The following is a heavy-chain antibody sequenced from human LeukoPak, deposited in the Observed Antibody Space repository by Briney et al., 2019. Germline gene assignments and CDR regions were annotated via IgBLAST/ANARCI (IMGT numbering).Heavy chain of an antibody. CDR1: GYTFTGYY. CDR3: SRGRPTDGSGSSLCDC. J-gene: IGHJ4*02. D-gene: IGHD3-10*01. V-gene: IGHV1-2*02. Sequence: ASVKVSCKASGYTFTGYYMHWVRQAPGQGLEWMGWINPNSGGTNYAQKFQGRVTMTRDTSISTVYMELSRLTSDDTAVYYCSRGRPTDGSGSSLCDCWGQGTLVTVSS. CDR2: INPNSGGT.